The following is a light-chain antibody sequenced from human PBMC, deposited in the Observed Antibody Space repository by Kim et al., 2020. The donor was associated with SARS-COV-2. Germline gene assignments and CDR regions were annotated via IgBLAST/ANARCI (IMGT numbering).Light chain of an antibody. CDR2: EVD. Sequence: QSVTISCTGTNSDVGNFNRVSWYQQPPGTAPKLLLYEVDNRPSGVPGRFSGSKAGNTASLTISGLQAEDEGDYYCSSYTTDKIYVFGTGTRVTVL. CDR1: NSDVGNFNR. CDR3: SSYTTDKIYV. V-gene: IGLV2-18*02. J-gene: IGLJ1*01.